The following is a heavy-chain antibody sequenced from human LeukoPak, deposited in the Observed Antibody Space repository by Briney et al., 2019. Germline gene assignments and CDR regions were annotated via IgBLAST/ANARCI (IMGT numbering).Heavy chain of an antibody. D-gene: IGHD2-15*01. V-gene: IGHV4-39*01. CDR2: IYYSGST. J-gene: IGHJ4*02. CDR1: GGSISSTGYY. CDR3: ASLRAYCSGGTCYSTTDYFDY. Sequence: PSETLSLPCTVSGGSISSTGYYWGWIRQPPGKGLEWIGSIYYSGSTSYNPSLKSRVSISVDTSKNQFSLTLSSVTAADTAMYYCASLRAYCSGGTCYSTTDYFDYWGQGTLVTVSS.